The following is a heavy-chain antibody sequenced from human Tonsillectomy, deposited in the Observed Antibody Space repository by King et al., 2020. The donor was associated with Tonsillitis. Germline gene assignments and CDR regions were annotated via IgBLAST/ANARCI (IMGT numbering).Heavy chain of an antibody. CDR3: ARGHAYNDY. CDR1: GYSISSGYY. V-gene: IGHV4-38-2*02. CDR2: IFHSGRT. Sequence: QLQESGPGLVKSSETLSLTCSVSGYSISSGYYWGWIRQPPGKGLEWIGTIFHSGRTYYNPSLKGRAIISVDTSKNQFSLKLNSVTAADTAVYYCARGHAYNDYWGQGTLVTVSS. J-gene: IGHJ4*02. D-gene: IGHD1-14*01.